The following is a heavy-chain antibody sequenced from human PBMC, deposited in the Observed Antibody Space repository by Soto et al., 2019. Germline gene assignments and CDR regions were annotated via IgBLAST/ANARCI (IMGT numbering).Heavy chain of an antibody. CDR3: ARTQWLNTEDAFDI. CDR2: MNPNSGNT. V-gene: IGHV1-8*01. D-gene: IGHD6-19*01. Sequence: ASVKVSCKASGYTFTSYDINWVRQATGQGLERMGWMNPNSGNTGYAQKFQGRVTMTRNTSISTAYMELSSLRSEDTAVYYCARTQWLNTEDAFDIWGQGTMVTVSS. J-gene: IGHJ3*02. CDR1: GYTFTSYD.